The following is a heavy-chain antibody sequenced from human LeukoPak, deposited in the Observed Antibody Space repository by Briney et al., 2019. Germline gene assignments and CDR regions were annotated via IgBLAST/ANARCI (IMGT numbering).Heavy chain of an antibody. V-gene: IGHV3-23*01. J-gene: IGHJ6*03. D-gene: IGHD2-8*01. CDR3: KKDFPYCTNGVCYNPEDDYYYMDV. CDR1: GFTFSSYA. CDR2: ISGSGGST. Sequence: GGSLRLSCAASGFTFSSYAMIWVRQAPGKGLEWVSAISGSGGSTFYADSVKGRFTISRDNSKNTLHLQMNSLRAEDTAVYYCKKDFPYCTNGVCYNPEDDYYYMDVWGKGTTVTVSS.